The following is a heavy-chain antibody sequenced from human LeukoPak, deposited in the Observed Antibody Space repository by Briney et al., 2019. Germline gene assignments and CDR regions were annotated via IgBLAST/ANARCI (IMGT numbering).Heavy chain of an antibody. Sequence: SVKVSCKASGGTFSSYAISWVRQAPGQGLEWMGRIIPILGIANYAQKFQGRVTITADKSTSTAYMELSSLRSEDTAVYYCARAYPNDYGGKTSHFDYWGQGTLVIVSS. D-gene: IGHD4-23*01. CDR3: ARAYPNDYGGKTSHFDY. J-gene: IGHJ4*02. CDR2: IIPILGIA. V-gene: IGHV1-69*04. CDR1: GGTFSSYA.